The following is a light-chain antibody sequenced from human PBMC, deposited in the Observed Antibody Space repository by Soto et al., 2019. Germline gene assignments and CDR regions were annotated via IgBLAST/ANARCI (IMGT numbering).Light chain of an antibody. Sequence: EIVLTQSPGTLSLSPGEGATLSCRASQSVSSSFLAWFQQKPGQPPRLLIYGASSRATAISDRFSGSGSGTDFTLTISRLEPDDFAVYYCQQYGSSPFTFGPGTKVDIK. CDR2: GAS. CDR1: QSVSSSF. V-gene: IGKV3-20*01. CDR3: QQYGSSPFT. J-gene: IGKJ3*01.